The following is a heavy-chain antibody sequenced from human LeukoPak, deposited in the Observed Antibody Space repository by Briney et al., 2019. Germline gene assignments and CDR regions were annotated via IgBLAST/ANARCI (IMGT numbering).Heavy chain of an antibody. CDR2: INHSGST. V-gene: IGHV4-34*01. CDR1: GGSFSGYY. CDR3: ARPRRRGGYYFDY. J-gene: IGHJ4*02. D-gene: IGHD3-3*01. Sequence: SETLSLTCAVYGGSFSGYYWSWIRRPPGKGLEWIGEINHSGSTNYNPSLKSRVTISVDTSKNQFSLKLSSVTAADTAVYYCARPRRRGGYYFDYWGQGTLVTVSS.